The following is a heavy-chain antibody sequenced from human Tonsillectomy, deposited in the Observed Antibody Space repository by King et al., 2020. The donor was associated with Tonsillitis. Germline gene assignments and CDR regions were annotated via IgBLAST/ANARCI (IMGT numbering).Heavy chain of an antibody. J-gene: IGHJ6*02. Sequence: VQLVESGGGLVQPGGSLRLSCAASGFTFSSYAMSWVRQAPGKGLEWVSAISGSGRSAYYADSVKGRFTISRDNSKNTLYLQMNSLRAEDTAVYYCAKDEVTGGWSDYYGMDVWGQGTTVTVSS. V-gene: IGHV3-23*04. CDR2: ISGSGRSA. D-gene: IGHD2-15*01. CDR3: AKDEVTGGWSDYYGMDV. CDR1: GFTFSSYA.